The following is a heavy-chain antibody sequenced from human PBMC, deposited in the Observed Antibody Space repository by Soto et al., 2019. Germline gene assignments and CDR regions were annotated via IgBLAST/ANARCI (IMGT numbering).Heavy chain of an antibody. Sequence: GESLRPSFLCSGFTFSISGLHGVRQAPGKGLEWVAVISYDGSDKYYGDSVKGRFTISRDDSKNTLYLQMNSLRVEDTAIYYCAKTAGYDYVWGSSGLDP. CDR3: AKTAGYDYVWGSSGLDP. V-gene: IGHV3-30*18. J-gene: IGHJ5*02. D-gene: IGHD3-16*01. CDR1: GFTFSISG. CDR2: ISYDGSDK.